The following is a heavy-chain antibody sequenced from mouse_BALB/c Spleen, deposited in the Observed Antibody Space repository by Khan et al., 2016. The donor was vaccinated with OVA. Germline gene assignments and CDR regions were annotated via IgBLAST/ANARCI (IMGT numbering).Heavy chain of an antibody. CDR3: ARRGYDYGRGALFAY. D-gene: IGHD2-4*01. Sequence: QVQLKQSGPGLVQPSQSLSITCTVSGFSLSNYSVHWVRQSPGKGLEWLGVIWSAGSTDYNAAFISRQTISKDNSRHQVFFKRNSLQPNDTAIYYCARRGYDYGRGALFAYWGQGTLVTVSA. V-gene: IGHV2-2*02. CDR1: GFSLSNYS. CDR2: IWSAGST. J-gene: IGHJ3*01.